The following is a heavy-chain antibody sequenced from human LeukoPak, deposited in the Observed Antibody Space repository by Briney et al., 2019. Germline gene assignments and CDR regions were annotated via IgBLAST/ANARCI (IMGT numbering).Heavy chain of an antibody. CDR2: ISTQSGNT. V-gene: IGHV1-18*01. D-gene: IGHD4-17*01. J-gene: IGHJ4*02. Sequence: ASVKVSCEASGYTLTSYGINWMRQAPGQGLEWMGWISTQSGNTNYAQKVQGRLTLTTDRSTNTAHMELRSLRSDDTAVYYCARGAYGDKWGQGTMVTVSS. CDR1: GYTLTSYG. CDR3: ARGAYGDK.